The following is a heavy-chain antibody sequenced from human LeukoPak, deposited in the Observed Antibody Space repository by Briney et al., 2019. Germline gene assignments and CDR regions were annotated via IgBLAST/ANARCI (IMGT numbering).Heavy chain of an antibody. CDR3: ARDGATIFGVVITLGYYYYMDV. J-gene: IGHJ6*03. CDR2: ISAYNGNT. Sequence: ASVKVSCKASGYTFTSYGISWVRQAPGQGLEWMGWISAYNGNTNYAQNLQGRVTMTTDTSTSTAYTELRSLRSDDTAVYYCARDGATIFGVVITLGYYYYMDVWGKGTTVTVSS. CDR1: GYTFTSYG. V-gene: IGHV1-18*01. D-gene: IGHD3-3*01.